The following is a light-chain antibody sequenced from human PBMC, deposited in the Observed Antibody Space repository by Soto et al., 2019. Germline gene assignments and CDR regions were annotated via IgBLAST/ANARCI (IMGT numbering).Light chain of an antibody. CDR2: AAS. Sequence: DIQMTQSPSTLSASVVDRVTITCRASQTIVTSLNWYQQKPGKAPKLLIYAASSLQSGVPSRFSGSGSGPDFTLTISSLQPEDFATYYCQQSYSSPPTFGQGTKVDI. V-gene: IGKV1-39*01. CDR1: QTIVTS. J-gene: IGKJ1*01. CDR3: QQSYSSPPT.